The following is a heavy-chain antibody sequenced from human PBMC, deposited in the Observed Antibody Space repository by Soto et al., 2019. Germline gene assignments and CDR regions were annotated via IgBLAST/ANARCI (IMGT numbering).Heavy chain of an antibody. CDR3: ARDGRDIVLMVYARGSSWFDP. CDR2: INAGNGNT. Sequence: ASVKVSCKSSGYPFTSYAIHWVRQAPGQRLEWMGWINAGNGNTKYSQKFQGRVTITRDTSASTAYMELSSLRSEDTAVYYCARDGRDIVLMVYARGSSWFDPWGQGTLVTVSS. V-gene: IGHV1-3*01. D-gene: IGHD2-8*01. CDR1: GYPFTSYA. J-gene: IGHJ5*02.